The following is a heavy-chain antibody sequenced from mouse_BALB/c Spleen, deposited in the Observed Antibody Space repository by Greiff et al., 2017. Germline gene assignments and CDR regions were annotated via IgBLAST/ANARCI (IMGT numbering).Heavy chain of an antibody. J-gene: IGHJ3*01. CDR2: IDPSDSYT. D-gene: IGHD2-1*01. CDR1: GYTFTSYW. V-gene: IGHV1-69*02. Sequence: QVQLQQPGAELVKPGASVKLSCKASGYTFTSYWMHWVKQRPGQGLEWIGEIDPSDSYTNYNQKFKGKATLTVDKSSSTAYMQLSSLTSEDSAVYYCARWAKYGNYPFAYWGQGTLVTVSA. CDR3: ARWAKYGNYPFAY.